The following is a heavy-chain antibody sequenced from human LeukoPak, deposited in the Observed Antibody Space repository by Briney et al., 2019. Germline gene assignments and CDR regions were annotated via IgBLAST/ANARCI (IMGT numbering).Heavy chain of an antibody. Sequence: SETLSLTCTVSGGSISSGGYYWSWIRQHPGKGLERIGYIYYSGSTYYNPSLKSRVTISVDTSKNQFSLKLSSVTAADTAVYYCARARGQWPRGYYFDYWGQGTLVTVSS. J-gene: IGHJ4*02. CDR1: GGSISSGGYY. CDR3: ARARGQWPRGYYFDY. D-gene: IGHD6-19*01. V-gene: IGHV4-31*03. CDR2: IYYSGST.